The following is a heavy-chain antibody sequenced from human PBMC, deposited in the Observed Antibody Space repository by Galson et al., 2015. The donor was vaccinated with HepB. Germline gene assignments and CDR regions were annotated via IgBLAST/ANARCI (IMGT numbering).Heavy chain of an antibody. CDR3: ARGIVGATYYYYGMDV. CDR2: INPSGGPT. J-gene: IGHJ6*02. V-gene: IGHV1-46*01. Sequence: SVKVSCKASGYTFFTNYIHWARQAPGQGLEWIGIINPSGGPTSYAQKFQGRVTMTRDTSTSTVFMELSSLRSEDTAVYYCARGIVGATYYYYGMDVWGQGTTVTVSS. CDR1: GYTFFTNY. D-gene: IGHD1-26*01.